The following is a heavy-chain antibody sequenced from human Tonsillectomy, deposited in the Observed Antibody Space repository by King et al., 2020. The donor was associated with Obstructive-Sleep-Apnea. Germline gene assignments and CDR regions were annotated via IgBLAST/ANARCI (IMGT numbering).Heavy chain of an antibody. CDR2: FSYDGIKK. J-gene: IGHJ4*02. D-gene: IGHD3-22*01. V-gene: IGHV3-30-3*01. CDR1: GFTFSSYS. CDR3: AYFDSSGYYSYFDY. Sequence: VQLVESGGGVVQPGRSLRLSCAASGFTFSSYSMYWVRQAPGKGLEWVALFSYDGIKKYSADSLKGRFTISRDNSKSALVLQMNSLRAEDTAVYYCAYFDSSGYYSYFDYWGQGTLVTVSS.